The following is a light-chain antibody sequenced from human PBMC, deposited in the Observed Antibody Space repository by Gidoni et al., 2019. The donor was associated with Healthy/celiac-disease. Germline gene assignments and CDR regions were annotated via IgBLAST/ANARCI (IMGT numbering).Light chain of an antibody. CDR2: GAS. CDR3: QQYNNWPRT. J-gene: IGKJ2*01. CDR1: QSVSSN. Sequence: EIVMTQSPATLSVSPGERATLSCRASQSVSSNLAWYQQKPGQAPRLLIYGASTRATGIPARFSGSGSGTEFTLTISSLQSEDFEVYYCQQYNNWPRTFXQXTKLEIK. V-gene: IGKV3-15*01.